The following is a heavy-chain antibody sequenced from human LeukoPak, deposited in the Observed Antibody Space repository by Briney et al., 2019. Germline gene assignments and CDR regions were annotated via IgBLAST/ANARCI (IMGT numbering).Heavy chain of an antibody. CDR2: IYYSGST. CDR3: ARVRGFGDYNWFDP. CDR1: GGSISSYY. J-gene: IGHJ5*02. D-gene: IGHD3-10*01. Sequence: PSETLSLTCTVSGGSISSYYWSWIRQPPGKGLEWIRYIYYSGSTNYNPSLKSRVTISVDTSKNQFSLKLSAVTAADTAVYYCARVRGFGDYNWFDPWGQGTLVTVSS. V-gene: IGHV4-59*12.